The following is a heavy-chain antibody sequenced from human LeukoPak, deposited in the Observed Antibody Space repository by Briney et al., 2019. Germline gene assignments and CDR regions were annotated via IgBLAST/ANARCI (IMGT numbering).Heavy chain of an antibody. CDR1: GGSISSYY. D-gene: IGHD6-19*01. CDR3: ARDSSGWLFYAFDI. Sequence: SETLSLTCTVSGGSISSYYWSWIRQPPGKGLEWIGYIYYSGSTNYNLSLKSRVTISVDTSKNQFSLKLSSVTAADTAVYYCARDSSGWLFYAFDIWGQGTMVTVSS. J-gene: IGHJ3*02. CDR2: IYYSGST. V-gene: IGHV4-59*01.